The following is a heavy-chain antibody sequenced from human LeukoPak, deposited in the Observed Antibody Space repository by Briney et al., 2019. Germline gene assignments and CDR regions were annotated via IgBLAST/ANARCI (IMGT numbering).Heavy chain of an antibody. CDR2: IYNGDTT. CDR1: GFTFSSNW. Sequence: GGSLRLSCAASGFTFSSNWLTWVRQAPGKGLEWVAIIYNGDTTYYADSVKGRFTVSRDITKNTLYLQTNSLRAEDTAVYYCARARAGTTRDFDYWGQGTLVPVSS. V-gene: IGHV3-53*01. CDR3: ARARAGTTRDFDY. D-gene: IGHD1-7*01. J-gene: IGHJ4*02.